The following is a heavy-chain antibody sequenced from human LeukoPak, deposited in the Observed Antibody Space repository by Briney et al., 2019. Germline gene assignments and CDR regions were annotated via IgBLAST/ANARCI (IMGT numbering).Heavy chain of an antibody. CDR2: ISYDGSNK. V-gene: IGHV3-30*18. Sequence: PGGSLRLSCAASGFTFSSYGMPWVRQAPGKGLEWVAVISYDGSNKYYADSVKGRFTISRDNSKNTLYLQMNSLRAEDTAVYYCAKEGEGSSWFPPGYWGQGTLVTVSS. J-gene: IGHJ4*02. CDR1: GFTFSSYG. D-gene: IGHD6-13*01. CDR3: AKEGEGSSWFPPGY.